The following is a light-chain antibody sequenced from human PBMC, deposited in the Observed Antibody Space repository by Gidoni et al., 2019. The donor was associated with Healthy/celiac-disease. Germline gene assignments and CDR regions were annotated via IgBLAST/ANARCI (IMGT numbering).Light chain of an antibody. J-gene: IGLJ1*01. CDR3: NSRDSSGNHV. Sequence: SSELTQDPAVSVALGQTVRITCQGVSLRSYYASWYQQKPGQAPVLVIYGKNNRPSGIPDRFSGSSSGNTASLTITGAQAEDEADYYCNSRDSSGNHVFGTGTKVTVL. V-gene: IGLV3-19*01. CDR1: SLRSYY. CDR2: GKN.